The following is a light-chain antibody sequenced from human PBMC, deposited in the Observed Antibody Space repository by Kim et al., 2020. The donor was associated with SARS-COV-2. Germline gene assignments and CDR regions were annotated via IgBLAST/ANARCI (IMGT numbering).Light chain of an antibody. V-gene: IGLV7-46*01. J-gene: IGLJ2*01. CDR3: LLSYTTTPV. CDR2: DTS. Sequence: QAVVTQEPSLTVSPGGTVTLTCGSSSGAVTSGHLPYWFQQKPGQAPRTLIYDTSNKQSWTPARFSGSLLGDKAALTLSGAQPEDEADYYCLLSYTTTPVFGGGTQLTVL. CDR1: SGAVTSGHL.